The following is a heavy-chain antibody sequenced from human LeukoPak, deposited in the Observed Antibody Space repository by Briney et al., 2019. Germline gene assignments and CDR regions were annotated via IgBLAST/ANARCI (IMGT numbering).Heavy chain of an antibody. CDR3: ARGKTGTTEVSWFDP. D-gene: IGHD1-1*01. Sequence: SQTLSLTCAVSGGSISSGGYSWSWIRQPPGKGLEWIGYIYHSGSTNYNPSLKSRVTISVDKSKNQFSLKLSSVTAADTAVYYCARGKTGTTEVSWFDPWGQGTLVTVSS. CDR1: GGSISSGGYS. V-gene: IGHV4-30-2*01. J-gene: IGHJ5*02. CDR2: IYHSGST.